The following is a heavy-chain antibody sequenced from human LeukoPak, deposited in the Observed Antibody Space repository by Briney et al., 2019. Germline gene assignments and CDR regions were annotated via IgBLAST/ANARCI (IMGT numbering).Heavy chain of an antibody. Sequence: PGGSLRLSCAASGFTFSSYDIHWVRQAPGKGLEWVAFIQYDGSNKYYADSVKGRFTISRDNSKNTLYLQMSSLRAEDTALYYCAKITGDTSGWSSFDYWGQGTLVTVSS. J-gene: IGHJ4*02. D-gene: IGHD6-19*01. CDR1: GFTFSSYD. V-gene: IGHV3-30*02. CDR2: IQYDGSNK. CDR3: AKITGDTSGWSSFDY.